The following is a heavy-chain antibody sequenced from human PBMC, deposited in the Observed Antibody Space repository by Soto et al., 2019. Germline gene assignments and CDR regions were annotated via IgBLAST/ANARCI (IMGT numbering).Heavy chain of an antibody. CDR1: GYTFSSSS. D-gene: IGHD3-16*01. Sequence: QGQLVQSGAEVKKPGASVKVSCKASGYTFSSSSISWVRQAPGQGLECMGWINVYNGTTKYAQSLQGRVSMTTDTASGTAYLELRSLRSDDTAVYYCARSASGGFDSWGQGTLVTVSS. J-gene: IGHJ4*02. CDR3: ARSASGGFDS. V-gene: IGHV1-18*01. CDR2: INVYNGTT.